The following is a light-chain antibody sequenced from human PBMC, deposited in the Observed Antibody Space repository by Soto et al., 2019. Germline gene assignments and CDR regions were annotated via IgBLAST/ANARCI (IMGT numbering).Light chain of an antibody. Sequence: EIQMTQSPSTVSASVGDRVTITCRASQSIGYWLAWYQQKPGKAPKLLIYDASSLESGVPSRFSGSGSGTEFTITISREQADDFANYCCQRYNSSFTFGQGTRVEIK. CDR2: DAS. CDR1: QSIGYW. J-gene: IGKJ5*01. CDR3: QRYNSSFT. V-gene: IGKV1-5*01.